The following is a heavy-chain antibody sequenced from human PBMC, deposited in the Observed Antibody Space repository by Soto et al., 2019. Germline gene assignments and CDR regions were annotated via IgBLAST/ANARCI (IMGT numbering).Heavy chain of an antibody. CDR1: GGSISSYY. CDR2: IYYSGCT. D-gene: IGHD3-10*01. V-gene: IGHV4-59*01. J-gene: IGHJ3*02. CDR3: ARVTYYGSDSVNALVI. Sequence: SETLSLPCTVSGGSISSYYWSWIRQPPGKGLASIGYIYYSGCTNYNHSLKRLVTIPLNTCKNHVFLMLGSVTSEHTAVYYCARVTYYGSDSVNALVIWLQVTMDT.